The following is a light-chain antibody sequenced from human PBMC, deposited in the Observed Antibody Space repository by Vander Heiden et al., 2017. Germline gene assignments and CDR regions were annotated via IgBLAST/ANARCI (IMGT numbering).Light chain of an antibody. CDR1: QDISNY. J-gene: IGKJ4*01. Sequence: DIQMTQSPSSLSASVGDRVTITCQASQDISNYLNWYQQKPGKVPKLLIYDASNLETGVPSRFSGSGSGTDFTFTISSLQPEDIATYYCQQYYNLPLTFGGGTKVEIK. CDR2: DAS. V-gene: IGKV1-33*01. CDR3: QQYYNLPLT.